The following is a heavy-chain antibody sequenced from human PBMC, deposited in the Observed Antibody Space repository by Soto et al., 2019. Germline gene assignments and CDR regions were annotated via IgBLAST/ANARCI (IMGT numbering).Heavy chain of an antibody. CDR3: ARFVRSCSATTCSTRADV. CDR2: IYSGGST. V-gene: IGHV4-61*01. Sequence: SETLSLTCTVSGGFVNSDTRSWSWIRQTPGKRLEWIGFIYSGGSTKNPSLRSRVTMSVDTSKNQFSLKLRSVIVADTAVYHCARFVRSCSATTCSTRADVWGQGITVTVSS. J-gene: IGHJ6*02. CDR1: GGFVNSDTRS. D-gene: IGHD2-2*01.